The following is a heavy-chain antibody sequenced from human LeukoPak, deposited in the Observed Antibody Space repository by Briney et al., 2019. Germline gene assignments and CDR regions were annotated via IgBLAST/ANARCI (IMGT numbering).Heavy chain of an antibody. D-gene: IGHD1-1*01. CDR1: GFIFSNDA. CDR2: IWFDGSNK. Sequence: GGALRLSCAASGFIFSNDAMHGVRQAPGKGLEGVAFIWFDGSNKHYADSVKGRFTISRDNSEDTLYLQMNSLRAEDTAVYYCVRDPSGSGFAFDSWGQGALVTVSS. CDR3: VRDPSGSGFAFDS. V-gene: IGHV3-33*01. J-gene: IGHJ4*02.